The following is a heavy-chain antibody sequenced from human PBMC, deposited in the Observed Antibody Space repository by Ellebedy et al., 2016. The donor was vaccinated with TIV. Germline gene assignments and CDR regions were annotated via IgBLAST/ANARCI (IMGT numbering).Heavy chain of an antibody. Sequence: SETLSLTCAVYGGSFSGYYWSWIRQPPGKGLEWIGSIYYSGSTYYNPSLKSRVTISVDTSKNQFSLKLSSVTAADTAVYYCARRGSSSWFGWFDPWGQGTLVTVSS. J-gene: IGHJ5*02. D-gene: IGHD6-13*01. V-gene: IGHV4-34*01. CDR3: ARRGSSSWFGWFDP. CDR1: GGSFSGYY. CDR2: IYYSGST.